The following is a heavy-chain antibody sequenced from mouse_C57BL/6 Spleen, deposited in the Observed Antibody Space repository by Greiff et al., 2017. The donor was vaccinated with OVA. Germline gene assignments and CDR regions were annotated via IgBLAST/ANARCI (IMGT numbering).Heavy chain of an antibody. V-gene: IGHV5-12*01. CDR3: ARREDGYEGFAY. J-gene: IGHJ3*01. Sequence: EVKLMESGGGLVQPGGSLKLSCAASGFTFSDYYMYWVRQTPEKRLEWVAYISNGGGSTYYPDTVKGRFTIARDNAKNTLYLQMSRLKSEDTAMYYCARREDGYEGFAYWGQGTLVTVSA. D-gene: IGHD2-2*01. CDR1: GFTFSDYY. CDR2: ISNGGGST.